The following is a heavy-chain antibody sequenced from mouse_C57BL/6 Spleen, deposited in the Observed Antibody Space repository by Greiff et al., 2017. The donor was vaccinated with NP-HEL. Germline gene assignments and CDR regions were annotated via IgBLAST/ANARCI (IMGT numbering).Heavy chain of an antibody. Sequence: QVQLQQSGPELVKPGASVKISCKASGYAFSSPWMNWVKQRPGKGLEWIGRIYPGDGDTNYNGKFKGKATLTADKSSSTAYMQLSSLTSEDSAVYFCAREGYGKGYAMDYWGQGTSVTVSS. CDR2: IYPGDGDT. V-gene: IGHV1-82*01. D-gene: IGHD2-1*01. CDR3: AREGYGKGYAMDY. J-gene: IGHJ4*01. CDR1: GYAFSSPW.